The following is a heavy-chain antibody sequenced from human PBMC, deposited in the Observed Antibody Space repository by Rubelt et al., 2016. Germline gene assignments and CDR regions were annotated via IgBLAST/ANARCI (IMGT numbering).Heavy chain of an antibody. Sequence: QVQLVQSGAEVKKPGASVKVSCKASGYTFTGYYMHWVRQAPGQGLEWMGWINPNSGGTNYEQKFQGRVTRTRDTSVSTAYMELSRLTSDDTAMYYCARGNSGYDYGLDYWGQGTLVTVSS. CDR3: ARGNSGYDYGLDY. V-gene: IGHV1-2*02. D-gene: IGHD5-12*01. CDR2: INPNSGGT. J-gene: IGHJ4*02. CDR1: GYTFTGYY.